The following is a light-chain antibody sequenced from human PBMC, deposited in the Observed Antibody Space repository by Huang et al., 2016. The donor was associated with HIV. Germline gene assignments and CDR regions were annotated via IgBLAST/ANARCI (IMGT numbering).Light chain of an antibody. CDR1: HSIGTS. CDR3: QQYNYWPLLT. Sequence: VLTQSPATPSVSPGAGATLSSRASHSIGTSLAWYQQKPGQAPRLLIYDASTGATGFSARFGGSGSGTECSLAIGSLQSADSAVYCCQQYNYWPLLTFGGGTKLEIK. CDR2: DAS. V-gene: IGKV3-15*01. J-gene: IGKJ4*01.